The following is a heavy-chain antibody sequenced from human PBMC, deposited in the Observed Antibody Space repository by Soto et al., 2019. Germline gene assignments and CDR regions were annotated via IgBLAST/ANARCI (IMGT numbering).Heavy chain of an antibody. Sequence: QVQLVQSGAEVKKPGASVKVSCKASGYTFTSYAMHWVRQAPGQRLEWMGWINAGNGNTKYSQKFQGRVTITRDTSASTAYMELSSLRSEDTAVYYWARDPYYYGSGSPKSGMDVWGQGTTVTVSS. J-gene: IGHJ6*02. CDR3: ARDPYYYGSGSPKSGMDV. CDR2: INAGNGNT. CDR1: GYTFTSYA. V-gene: IGHV1-3*01. D-gene: IGHD3-10*01.